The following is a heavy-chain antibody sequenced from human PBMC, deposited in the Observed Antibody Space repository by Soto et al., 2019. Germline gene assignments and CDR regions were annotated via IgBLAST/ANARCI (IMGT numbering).Heavy chain of an antibody. J-gene: IGHJ6*02. V-gene: IGHV3-33*01. Sequence: QVQLVESGGDVVQPGRSLRLSCAASGFTFSSYGMHWVRQAPGKGLEWVAVIWYDGSNKYYADSVKGRFTISRDNSKNTLYLQMNSLRAEDTAVYYCARDLKGSSSLMYYYYGMDVWGQGTTVTVSS. CDR1: GFTFSSYG. CDR3: ARDLKGSSSLMYYYYGMDV. D-gene: IGHD6-13*01. CDR2: IWYDGSNK.